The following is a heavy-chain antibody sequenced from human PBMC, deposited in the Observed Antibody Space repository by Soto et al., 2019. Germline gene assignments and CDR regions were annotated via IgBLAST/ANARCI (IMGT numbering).Heavy chain of an antibody. CDR1: GGSISSSSYY. V-gene: IGHV4-39*01. J-gene: IGHJ3*02. CDR2: IYYSGST. CDR3: ARPVPAAMRGMNAFDI. Sequence: QLQLQESGPGLVKPSETLSLTCTVSGGSISSSSYYWGWIRQPPGKGLEWIGSIYYSGSTYYNPSLKSRVTISVDTSKNQFSLKLSSVTAADTAVYYCARPVPAAMRGMNAFDIWGQGTMVTVSS. D-gene: IGHD2-2*01.